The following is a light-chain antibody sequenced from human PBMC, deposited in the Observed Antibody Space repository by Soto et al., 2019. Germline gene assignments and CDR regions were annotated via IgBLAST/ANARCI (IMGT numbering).Light chain of an antibody. CDR2: DDN. CDR3: CSYAGSSTLLYV. Sequence: QSVLTQPPSVSVAPGQKVTISCSGSSSNIGGNSVSWYQQLPGTAPKLLIYDDNKRPSGIPDRFSGSKSGTSATLGITGFQTGDEADYYCCSYAGSSTLLYVFGTGTKVTVL. CDR1: SSNIGGNS. J-gene: IGLJ1*01. V-gene: IGLV1-51*01.